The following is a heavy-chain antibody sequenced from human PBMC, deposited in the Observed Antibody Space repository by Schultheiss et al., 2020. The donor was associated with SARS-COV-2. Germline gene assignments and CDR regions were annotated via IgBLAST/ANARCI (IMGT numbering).Heavy chain of an antibody. CDR1: VVSLSSYY. Sequence: SQTLSLTCTVSVVSLSSYYWSWIRQPAGKGLEWIGEINHSGSTNYNPSLKSRVTISVDTSKNQFSLKLSSVTAADTAVYYCARGRYNWNYGMDVWGQGTTVTVSS. D-gene: IGHD1-20*01. CDR2: INHSGST. V-gene: IGHV4-34*09. J-gene: IGHJ6*02. CDR3: ARGRYNWNYGMDV.